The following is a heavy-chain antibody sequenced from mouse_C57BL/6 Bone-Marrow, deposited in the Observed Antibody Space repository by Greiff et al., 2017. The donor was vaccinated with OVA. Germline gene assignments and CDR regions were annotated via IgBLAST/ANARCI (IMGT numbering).Heavy chain of an antibody. D-gene: IGHD3-2*02. V-gene: IGHV1-22*01. CDR2: INPNNGGT. Sequence: VQLKESGPELVKPGASVKMSCKASGYTFTDYNMHWVKQSHGKSLEWIGYINPNNGGTSYNQKFKGKATLTVNKSSSTAYMELRSLTSEDSAVYYCALQATPFAYWGQGTLVTVSA. CDR3: ALQATPFAY. CDR1: GYTFTDYN. J-gene: IGHJ3*01.